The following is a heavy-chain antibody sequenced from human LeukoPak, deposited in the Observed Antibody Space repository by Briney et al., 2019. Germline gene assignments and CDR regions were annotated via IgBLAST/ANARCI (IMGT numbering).Heavy chain of an antibody. CDR1: GFTFSSYA. J-gene: IGHJ3*02. D-gene: IGHD2-2*02. CDR3: ARAHTRSRAAFDI. V-gene: IGHV3-30-3*01. CDR2: ISYDGSNK. Sequence: PGRSLRLSCAASGFTFSSYAMHWVRQAPGKGLEWVAVISYDGSNKYYADSVKGRLTISRDNSKNTLYLQMNSLRAEDTAVYYCARAHTRSRAAFDIWGQGTMVTVSS.